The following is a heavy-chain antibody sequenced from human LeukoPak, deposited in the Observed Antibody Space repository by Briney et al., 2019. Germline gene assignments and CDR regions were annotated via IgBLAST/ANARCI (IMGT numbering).Heavy chain of an antibody. CDR3: AKPISGGLAVSADWFDP. CDR2: INASGGNT. V-gene: IGHV3-23*01. Sequence: PGGSLRLSCAASGFAFNFYAMTWVRQAPGKRLQWVSTINASGGNTYYAESVRGRFTISRGNSKDTLYLQLNSLTAEDTAIYYCAKPISGGLAVSADWFDPWGQGTLVAVSS. J-gene: IGHJ5*02. CDR1: GFAFNFYA. D-gene: IGHD6-19*01.